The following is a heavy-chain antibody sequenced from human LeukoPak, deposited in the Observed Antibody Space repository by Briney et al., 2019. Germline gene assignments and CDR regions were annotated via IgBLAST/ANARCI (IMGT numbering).Heavy chain of an antibody. D-gene: IGHD3-3*01. Sequence: PGGSLRLSCAASGFSFSTYAMHWVRQAPGKGLEYVSVISSNGGSTYYANSVKGRFTISRDNSKNTLYLQMGSLRAEDMAVYYCARDFADYDFHFDYWGQGTLVTVSS. V-gene: IGHV3-64*01. J-gene: IGHJ4*02. CDR2: ISSNGGST. CDR3: ARDFADYDFHFDY. CDR1: GFSFSTYA.